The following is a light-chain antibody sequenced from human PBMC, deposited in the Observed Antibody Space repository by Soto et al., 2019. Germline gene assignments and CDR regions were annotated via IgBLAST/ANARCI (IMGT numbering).Light chain of an antibody. CDR3: QQYGSSPPLT. CDR2: GAS. J-gene: IGKJ4*01. Sequence: EIVLTQSPGTLSLSPGERATLSCRASQRVSSSYFAWYQQKPGQAPRLLIYGASSRATGTPDRFSGSGSGTDSTLTISRLEPEDFAVYYCQQYGSSPPLTFGGGTKVEIK. CDR1: QRVSSSY. V-gene: IGKV3-20*01.